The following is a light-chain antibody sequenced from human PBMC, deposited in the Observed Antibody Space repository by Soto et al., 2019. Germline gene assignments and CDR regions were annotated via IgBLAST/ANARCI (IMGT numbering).Light chain of an antibody. V-gene: IGLV1-40*01. Sequence: QSVLTQPPSVSGAPGQRVTISCTGSSSNIGAGYDIHWYQQRPGTAPKLLIFGNINRPSGVPDRFSGSKSGTSASLAITGLQAEDEGDYYCQSFYSTLSDRYVFGTGT. J-gene: IGLJ1*01. CDR1: SSNIGAGYD. CDR3: QSFYSTLSDRYV. CDR2: GNI.